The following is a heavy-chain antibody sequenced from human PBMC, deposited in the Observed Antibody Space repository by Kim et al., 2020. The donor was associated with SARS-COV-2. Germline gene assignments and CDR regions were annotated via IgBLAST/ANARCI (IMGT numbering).Heavy chain of an antibody. D-gene: IGHD3-22*01. CDR3: AKDGDSSGYWTGHYGMDV. V-gene: IGHV3-23*01. J-gene: IGHJ6*02. Sequence: GGSLRLSCAASGFTFSSYAMSWVRQAPGKGLEWVSAISGSGGSTYYADSVKGRFTISRDNSKNTLYLQMNSLRAEDTAVYYCAKDGDSSGYWTGHYGMDVWGQGTTVTVSS. CDR1: GFTFSSYA. CDR2: ISGSGGST.